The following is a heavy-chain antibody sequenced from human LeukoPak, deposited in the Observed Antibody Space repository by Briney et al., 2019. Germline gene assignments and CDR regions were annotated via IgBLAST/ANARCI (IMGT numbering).Heavy chain of an antibody. V-gene: IGHV3-23*01. CDR2: ISGSGGTT. CDR1: GFTYSSYA. D-gene: IGHD3-10*01. J-gene: IGHJ4*02. CDR3: AKDHPERGVYGSGSFDY. Sequence: PGGSLRLSCAASGFTYSSYAMSWVRQAPGKGLEWVSGISGSGGTTYYADSVKGRFTISRDNSKNTLYLQMNSLRGEDTAVYYCAKDHPERGVYGSGSFDYWGQGTLVTVSS.